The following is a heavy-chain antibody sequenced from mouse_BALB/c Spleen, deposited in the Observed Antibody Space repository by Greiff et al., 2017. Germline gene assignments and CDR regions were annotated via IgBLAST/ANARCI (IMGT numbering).Heavy chain of an antibody. D-gene: IGHD1-1*01. Sequence: QVQLQQPGAELVKPGASVKMSCKASGYTFTSYNMHWVKQTPGQGLEWIGAIYPGNGDTSYNQKFKGKATLTADKSSSTAYMQLSSLTSEDSAVYYCASTPAYYYGSSSDYWGQGTTLTVSS. V-gene: IGHV1-12*01. CDR3: ASTPAYYYGSSSDY. CDR1: GYTFTSYN. J-gene: IGHJ2*01. CDR2: IYPGNGDT.